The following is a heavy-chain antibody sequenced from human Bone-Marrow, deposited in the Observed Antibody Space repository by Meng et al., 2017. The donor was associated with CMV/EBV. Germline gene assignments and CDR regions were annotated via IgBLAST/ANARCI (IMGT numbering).Heavy chain of an antibody. J-gene: IGHJ4*02. CDR1: GYTFTSYG. CDR2: ISAYNGNT. V-gene: IGHV1-18*01. D-gene: IGHD3-3*01. Sequence: ASVKVSCKASGYTFTSYGISWVRQAPGQGLEWMGWISAYNGNTNYAQKLQGRATMTTDTSTSTAYMELRSLRSDDTAVYYCARDQWVAPTYDFWSGYYFYFDYWGQGTLVTVSS. CDR3: ARDQWVAPTYDFWSGYYFYFDY.